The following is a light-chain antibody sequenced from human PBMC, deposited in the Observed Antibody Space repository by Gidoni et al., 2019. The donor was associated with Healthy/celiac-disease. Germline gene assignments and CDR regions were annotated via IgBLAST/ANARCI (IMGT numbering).Light chain of an antibody. Sequence: QSVLTQPPSVAEAPRQRVTISCSGSSSNIGTHAVNWYQQLPGKAPKLLIYSDDLLPSGVSDRFSGSKSGTSASLAISGLQSEDEADYYCAAWDDSLNGVVFGGGTKLTVL. CDR3: AAWDDSLNGVV. CDR2: SDD. V-gene: IGLV1-36*01. CDR1: SSNIGTHA. J-gene: IGLJ2*01.